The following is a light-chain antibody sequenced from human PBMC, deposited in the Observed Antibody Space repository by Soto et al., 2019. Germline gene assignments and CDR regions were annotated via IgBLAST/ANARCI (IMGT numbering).Light chain of an antibody. CDR2: GAS. CDR3: QQYGSSPT. CDR1: QSVSSSY. V-gene: IGKV3-20*01. J-gene: IGKJ4*01. Sequence: EIVLTQSPGPLSLSPAERATLSCRASQSVSSSYLAWYQQKPGQAPRLLIYGASSRATGIPDRFSGSGSGTDFTLTISRLVPEDVAVYYCQQYGSSPTFGGGTKVEIK.